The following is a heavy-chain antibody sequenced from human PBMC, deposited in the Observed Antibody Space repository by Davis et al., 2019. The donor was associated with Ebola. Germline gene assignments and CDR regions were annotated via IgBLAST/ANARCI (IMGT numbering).Heavy chain of an antibody. D-gene: IGHD2-2*02. CDR2: IIPILGIA. CDR3: ARDLVVPAAIARGYYYYGMDV. J-gene: IGHJ6*02. Sequence: AASVKVSCKASGGTFSSYAISWVRQAPGQGLEWMGRIIPILGIANYAQKFQGRVTITADKSTSTAYMELSSLRYEDTAVYYCARDLVVPAAIARGYYYYGMDVWGQGTTVTVSS. CDR1: GGTFSSYA. V-gene: IGHV1-69*04.